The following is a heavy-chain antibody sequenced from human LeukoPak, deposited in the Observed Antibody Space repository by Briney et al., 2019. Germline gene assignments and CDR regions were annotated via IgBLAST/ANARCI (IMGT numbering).Heavy chain of an antibody. CDR3: ARDRGSGSYEGYYFDY. J-gene: IGHJ4*02. CDR2: ISGSGGST. D-gene: IGHD3-10*01. CDR1: GFTFSSYA. Sequence: GGSLRLSCAASGFTFSSYAMSWVRQAPGKGLEWVSAISGSGGSTYYADSVKGRFTISRDNSKNTLYLQINSLRAEDTAVYYCARDRGSGSYEGYYFDYWGQGTLVTVSS. V-gene: IGHV3-23*01.